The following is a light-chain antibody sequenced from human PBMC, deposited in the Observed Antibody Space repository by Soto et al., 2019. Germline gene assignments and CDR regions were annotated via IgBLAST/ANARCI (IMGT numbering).Light chain of an antibody. J-gene: IGKJ5*01. CDR3: QHRMNWPLT. CDR1: QTISSY. CDR2: DAS. V-gene: IGKV3-11*01. Sequence: EIVLTQSPATLSLSPGERATLSCRASQTISSYLLWYQQKPGQAPRLLIYDASNRATGIPARFSGSGSETDFTLTISSLEPEDFAVYYCQHRMNWPLTFGQGTRLK.